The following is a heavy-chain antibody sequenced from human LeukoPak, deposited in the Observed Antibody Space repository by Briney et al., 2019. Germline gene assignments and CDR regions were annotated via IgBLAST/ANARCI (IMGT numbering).Heavy chain of an antibody. J-gene: IGHJ5*02. V-gene: IGHV4-34*01. D-gene: IGHD6-19*01. CDR2: INHSGST. CDR1: GGSFSGYN. CDR3: ARGYRSGLDANLFDP. Sequence: PSETLSLTCAVYGGSFSGYNWSWIRQPPGKGLEWIGEINHSGSTNYNPSLKSRVTISVDTSKNQFSLKLSSVTAADTAVYYCARGYRSGLDANLFDPWGQGTLVTVSS.